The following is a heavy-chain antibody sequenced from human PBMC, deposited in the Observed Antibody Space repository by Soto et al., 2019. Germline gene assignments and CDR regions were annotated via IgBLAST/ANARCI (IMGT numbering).Heavy chain of an antibody. CDR1: GFTFSNAW. Sequence: GGSLRLSCAASGFTFSNAWMSWVRQAPGKGLEWVARIKSKTDGGTTDYAAPVKGRFTISRDESKNTVYLQMNSLKTEDTVVYYCTTGEEYYDSSGSFFDDWGQGTLVTVSS. V-gene: IGHV3-15*01. J-gene: IGHJ4*02. CDR2: IKSKTDGGTT. CDR3: TTGEEYYDSSGSFFDD. D-gene: IGHD3-22*01.